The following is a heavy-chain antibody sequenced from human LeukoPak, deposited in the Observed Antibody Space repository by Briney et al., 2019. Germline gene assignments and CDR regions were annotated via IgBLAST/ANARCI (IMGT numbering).Heavy chain of an antibody. J-gene: IGHJ4*02. CDR3: ARLYGSGTPIDY. CDR2: IYYSGST. CDR1: GGSISSYY. Sequence: SETLSLTCTVSGGSISSYYWSWIRQPPGKGLEWIGYIYYSGSTNYNPSLKSRVTISVDTSKNQFSLKLSSVTAADTAVYYCARLYGSGTPIDYWGQGTLVTVSS. D-gene: IGHD3-10*01. V-gene: IGHV4-59*12.